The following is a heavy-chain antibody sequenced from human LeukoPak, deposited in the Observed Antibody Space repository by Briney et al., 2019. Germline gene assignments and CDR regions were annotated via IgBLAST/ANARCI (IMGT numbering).Heavy chain of an antibody. Sequence: GGSLRLSCAASGFTFSIHAMSWVRQAPGKGLEWVSGISGSGGSTYYADSVKGRFTISRDNSKNTLYLQMNSLRAEDTAVYYCAKDSSGWFAGLFDYWGQGTLVTVSS. V-gene: IGHV3-23*01. CDR2: ISGSGGST. D-gene: IGHD6-19*01. J-gene: IGHJ4*02. CDR3: AKDSSGWFAGLFDY. CDR1: GFTFSIHA.